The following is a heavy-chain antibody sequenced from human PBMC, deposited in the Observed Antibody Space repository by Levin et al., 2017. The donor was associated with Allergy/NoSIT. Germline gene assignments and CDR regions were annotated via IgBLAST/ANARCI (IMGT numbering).Heavy chain of an antibody. Sequence: ASVKVSCKASGYTFTGYYMHWVRQAPGQGLEWMGWINPNSGATKYAQKFQGRVTMTRDTSMNTAYMELSRLKSDDSAIYYCGRVYNWNDFPHYFYGMDVWGQGTTVTVSS. V-gene: IGHV1-2*02. D-gene: IGHD1-20*01. CDR2: INPNSGAT. J-gene: IGHJ6*02. CDR1: GYTFTGYY. CDR3: GRVYNWNDFPHYFYGMDV.